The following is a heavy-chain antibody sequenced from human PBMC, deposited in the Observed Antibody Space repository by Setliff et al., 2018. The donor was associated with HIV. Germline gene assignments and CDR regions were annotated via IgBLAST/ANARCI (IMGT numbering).Heavy chain of an antibody. CDR3: VRHVSSSAVFDP. Sequence: GESLKISCKGSGYSFTNYWIGWVRQMPGKGLEWMGITYPGDSDIQYSPSLQGQVTISADKSISTAYLQWSSLKASDTAMYYCVRHVSSSAVFDPWGQGTLVTVSS. CDR2: TYPGDSDI. J-gene: IGHJ5*02. V-gene: IGHV5-51*01. D-gene: IGHD6-6*01. CDR1: GYSFTNYW.